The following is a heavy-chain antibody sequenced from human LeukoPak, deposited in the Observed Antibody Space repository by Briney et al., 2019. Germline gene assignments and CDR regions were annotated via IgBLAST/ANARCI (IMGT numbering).Heavy chain of an antibody. CDR1: GYTFSNYA. V-gene: IGHV1-3*01. J-gene: IGHJ4*02. D-gene: IGHD6-6*01. Sequence: GASVKVSCKASGYTFSNYAIHWVRQAPGQGLEWMGWINAGNGDTKYSQNLQGRVTITRDTSASIVYMELSSLRSEDTAVYYCARSYGQLVDYWGQGTLVTVSS. CDR2: INAGNGDT. CDR3: ARSYGQLVDY.